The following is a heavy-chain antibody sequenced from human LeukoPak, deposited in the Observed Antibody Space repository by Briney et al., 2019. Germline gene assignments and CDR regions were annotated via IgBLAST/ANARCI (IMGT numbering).Heavy chain of an antibody. D-gene: IGHD1-26*01. CDR3: ASSLSGSYASDY. CDR1: GGTFSSYA. Sequence: SVKVSCKASGGTFSSYAISWVRQAPGQGLEWMGGIIPIFGTANYAQKFQGRVTITADESTSTAYMELSSLRSEDTAVYYCASSLSGSYASDYWGQGTLVTVSS. J-gene: IGHJ4*02. V-gene: IGHV1-69*13. CDR2: IIPIFGTA.